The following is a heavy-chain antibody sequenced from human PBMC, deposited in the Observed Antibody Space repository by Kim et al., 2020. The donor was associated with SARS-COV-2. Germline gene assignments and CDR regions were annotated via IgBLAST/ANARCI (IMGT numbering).Heavy chain of an antibody. D-gene: IGHD4-17*01. CDR3: AGGRYGDYYYYGMDV. J-gene: IGHJ6*02. CDR2: MNPNSGNT. CDR1: GYTFTSYD. Sequence: ASVKVSCKASGYTFTSYDINWVRQATGQGREWMGWMNPNSGNTGYAQKFQGRVTMTRKTSISTAYMELSSLRSEDTAVYYCAGGRYGDYYYYGMDVWGQGTTVTVSS. V-gene: IGHV1-8*01.